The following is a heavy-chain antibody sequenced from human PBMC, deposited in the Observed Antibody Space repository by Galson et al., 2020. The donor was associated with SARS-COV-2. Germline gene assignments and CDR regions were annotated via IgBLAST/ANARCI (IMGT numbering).Heavy chain of an antibody. CDR2: INPSGGST. CDR3: ARGGVPAALYYYYYGMDV. J-gene: IGHJ6*02. V-gene: IGHV1-46*01. Sequence: ASVKVSCKASGYTFTSYYMHWVRQAPGQGLEWMGIINPSGGSTSYAQKFQGRVTMTRDTSTSTVYMELSSLRSEDTAVYYCARGGVPAALYYYYYGMDVWGQGTTVTVSS. CDR1: GYTFTSYY. D-gene: IGHD2-2*01.